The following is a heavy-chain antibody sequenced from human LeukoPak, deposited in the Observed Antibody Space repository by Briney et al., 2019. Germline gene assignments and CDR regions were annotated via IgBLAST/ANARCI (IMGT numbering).Heavy chain of an antibody. J-gene: IGHJ4*02. Sequence: GASVKVSCKASGYTFAYRYLHWVRQAPGQALEWMGWITPFNGNTNYAQKFQDRVTITRDRSMSTAYMELSSLRSEDTAMYYCARGGYHYFDYWGQGTLVTVSS. V-gene: IGHV1-45*02. CDR1: GYTFAYRY. CDR2: ITPFNGNT. CDR3: ARGGYHYFDY. D-gene: IGHD1-26*01.